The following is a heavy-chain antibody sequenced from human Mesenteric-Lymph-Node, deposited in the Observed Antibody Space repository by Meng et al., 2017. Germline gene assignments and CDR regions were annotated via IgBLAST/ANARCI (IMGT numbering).Heavy chain of an antibody. CDR1: GFTFSSYG. J-gene: IGHJ4*02. Sequence: GESLKISCAASGFTFSSYGMHWVRQAPGKGLEWVAVIWYDGSNKYYADSVKGRFTISRDNSKNTLYLQMNSLRAEDTAVYYCARDRFDSGYDFDYWGQGTLVSLL. CDR3: ARDRFDSGYDFDY. V-gene: IGHV3-33*01. D-gene: IGHD5-12*01. CDR2: IWYDGSNK.